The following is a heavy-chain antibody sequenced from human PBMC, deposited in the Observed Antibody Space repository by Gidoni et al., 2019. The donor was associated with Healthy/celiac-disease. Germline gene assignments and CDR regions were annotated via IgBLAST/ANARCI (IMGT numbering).Heavy chain of an antibody. V-gene: IGHV3-33*01. CDR3: ARDPIRGPGPAAIGKPPSY. J-gene: IGHJ4*02. D-gene: IGHD2-2*01. Sequence: ADSVKGRFTISRDNSKNTLYLQMNSLRAEDTAVYYCARDPIRGPGPAAIGKPPSYWGQGTLVTVSS.